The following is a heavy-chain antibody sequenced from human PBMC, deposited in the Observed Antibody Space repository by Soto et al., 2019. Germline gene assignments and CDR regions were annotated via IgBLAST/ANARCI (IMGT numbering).Heavy chain of an antibody. CDR1: GFTFSDHY. CDR3: TVWGSGNDFGAA. D-gene: IGHD3-10*01. Sequence: EVLLVESGGGLVQPGGSLRLSCAASGFTFSDHYMDWVRQAPGKGLEWVGRSKNKADSYTTEYAASVKGRFTISRDGSKNSLFLQMNSLKTADTAVYYCTVWGSGNDFGAAWGQGILVTVSS. CDR2: SKNKADSYTT. J-gene: IGHJ4*02. V-gene: IGHV3-72*01.